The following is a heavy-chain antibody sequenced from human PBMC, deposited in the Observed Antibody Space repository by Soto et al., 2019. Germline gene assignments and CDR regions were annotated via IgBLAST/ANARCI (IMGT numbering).Heavy chain of an antibody. D-gene: IGHD2-2*01. V-gene: IGHV2-70*01. J-gene: IGHJ6*02. CDR1: GFSLSTSGMG. CDR2: IDWDDDK. Sequence: GSGPTLVNPTQTLTLTCTFSGFSLSTSGMGVSWIRQPPGKALEWLALIDWDDDKYYSTSLKTRLTISKDTSKNQVVLTMTNMDPVDTATYYCARSSRLYCSSTSCSYYYGMDVWGQGTTVTVSS. CDR3: ARSSRLYCSSTSCSYYYGMDV.